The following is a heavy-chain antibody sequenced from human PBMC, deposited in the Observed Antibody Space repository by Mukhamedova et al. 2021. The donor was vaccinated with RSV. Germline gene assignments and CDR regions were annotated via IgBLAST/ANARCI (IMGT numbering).Heavy chain of an antibody. CDR2: IYYSGST. CDR3: ARVNRGVGAFDI. V-gene: IGHV4-59*01. D-gene: IGHD2/OR15-2a*01. Sequence: SYYWSWIRQPPGKGLEWIGYIYYSGSTNYNPSLKSRVTIAVDTSKNQFSLKLSSVTAADTAVYYCARVNRGVGAFDIWGQGTMVT. J-gene: IGHJ3*02. CDR1: SYY.